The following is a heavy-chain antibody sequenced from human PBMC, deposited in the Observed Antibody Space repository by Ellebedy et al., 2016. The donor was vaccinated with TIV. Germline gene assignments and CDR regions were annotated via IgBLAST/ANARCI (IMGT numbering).Heavy chain of an antibody. CDR3: ARENQRSDGSGSYLYYFDY. J-gene: IGHJ4*02. V-gene: IGHV3-21*01. CDR2: IKSRSVYI. CDR1: GFPFSNYN. D-gene: IGHD3-10*01. Sequence: GESLKISCAASGFPFSNYNMNWVRQAPGKGLEWVSSIKSRSVYIYYADSVKGRFTISRDNAKNSLYLQMNSLRAEDTAVYYCARENQRSDGSGSYLYYFDYWGQGTLVTVSS.